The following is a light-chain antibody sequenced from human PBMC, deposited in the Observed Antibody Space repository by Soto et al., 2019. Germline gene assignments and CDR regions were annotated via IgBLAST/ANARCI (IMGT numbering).Light chain of an antibody. J-gene: IGKJ2*01. CDR1: QSISSY. CDR3: QQSYSTPYT. CDR2: AAS. Sequence: DIQMTQSPSSLSASVGDRVTITCRASQSISSYLNWYQQKPGKAPKLLIYAASTLQRGVPSRFSGSGSGTDFTLTISSLQPEDFATYYCQQSYSTPYTLGQGTKLEIK. V-gene: IGKV1-39*01.